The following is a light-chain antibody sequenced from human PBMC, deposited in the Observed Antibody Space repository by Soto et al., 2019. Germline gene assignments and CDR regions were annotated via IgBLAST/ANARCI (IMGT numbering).Light chain of an antibody. CDR3: QQYGSSPLA. CDR2: GAS. CDR1: QSVTSSH. J-gene: IGKJ5*01. Sequence: EIVLTQSPATLSLSPGERATLSCGASQSVTSSHLAWYQQKPGLAPRLLIYGASSRATGIPDRFSGSGSGTDFTVSISRLEPEDFEVYYCQQYGSSPLALGQGTRLEI. V-gene: IGKV3D-20*01.